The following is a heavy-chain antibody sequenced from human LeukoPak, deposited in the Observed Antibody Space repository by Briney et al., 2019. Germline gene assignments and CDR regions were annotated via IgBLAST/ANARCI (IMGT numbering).Heavy chain of an antibody. CDR1: GFTFDDYA. Sequence: GGSLRLSCAASGFTFDDYAMHWVRQAPGKGLEWVSGISWNSGSIGYADSVKGRFTISRDNAKNSLYLQMNSLRAEDTALYYCAKDRSSSWYGVFDYWGQGTLVTVSS. CDR2: ISWNSGSI. J-gene: IGHJ4*02. V-gene: IGHV3-9*01. CDR3: AKDRSSSWYGVFDY. D-gene: IGHD6-13*01.